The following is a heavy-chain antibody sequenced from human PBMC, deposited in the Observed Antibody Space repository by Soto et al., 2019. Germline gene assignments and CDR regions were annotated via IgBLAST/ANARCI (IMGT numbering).Heavy chain of an antibody. Sequence: ASVKVSCKASGYTFTSYGISWVRQAPGQGLEWMGWISTYNGNTNYAQKLQGRVTMTTDTSTSTAYMELRSLRSDDMAVYYCARTPYSSSSLPSRVWGQGTTVTVSS. J-gene: IGHJ6*02. D-gene: IGHD6-6*01. CDR2: ISTYNGNT. CDR1: GYTFTSYG. V-gene: IGHV1-18*03. CDR3: ARTPYSSSSLPSRV.